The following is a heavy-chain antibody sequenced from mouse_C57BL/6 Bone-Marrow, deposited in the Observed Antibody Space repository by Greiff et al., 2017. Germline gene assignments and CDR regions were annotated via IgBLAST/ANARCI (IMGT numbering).Heavy chain of an antibody. Sequence: VQLQQSGPELVKPGASVKISCKASGYSFTGYYMNWVKQSPEKSLEWIGEINPSTGGTTYNQKFKAKATLTVAKSSSTAYMQLKSLTSEDSAVYYCARCGYYWYFDVWGTGTTVTVSS. D-gene: IGHD2-2*01. V-gene: IGHV1-42*01. J-gene: IGHJ1*03. CDR1: GYSFTGYY. CDR2: INPSTGGT. CDR3: ARCGYYWYFDV.